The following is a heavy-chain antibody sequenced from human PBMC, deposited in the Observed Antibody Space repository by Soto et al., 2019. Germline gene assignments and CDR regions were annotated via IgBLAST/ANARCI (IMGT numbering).Heavy chain of an antibody. J-gene: IGHJ6*02. CDR1: GFTFSSYG. CDR2: ISYDGSNK. D-gene: IGHD7-27*01. V-gene: IGHV3-30*18. CDR3: AETRNWDSYYGMDV. Sequence: GGSLRLSCAASGFTFSSYGMHWVRQAPGKGLEWVAVISYDGSNKYYAGSVKGRFTISRDNSKNTLYLQMNSLRAEDTAVYYCAETRNWDSYYGMDVWGQGTTVTVSS.